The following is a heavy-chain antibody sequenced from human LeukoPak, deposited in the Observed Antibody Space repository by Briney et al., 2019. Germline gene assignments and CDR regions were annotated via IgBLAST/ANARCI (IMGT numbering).Heavy chain of an antibody. CDR3: ARDFWSGSYYFDY. V-gene: IGHV4-61*02. CDR2: IYTSGST. D-gene: IGHD3-3*01. J-gene: IGHJ4*02. CDR1: GGSISSDSYY. Sequence: SETLSLTCTVSGGSISSDSYYWSWIRQPAGKGLGWIGGIYTSGSTNYNPSLTSRVTMSVDTSKNQFSLKLRSVTAADTAVYYCARDFWSGSYYFDYWGQGTLVTVSS.